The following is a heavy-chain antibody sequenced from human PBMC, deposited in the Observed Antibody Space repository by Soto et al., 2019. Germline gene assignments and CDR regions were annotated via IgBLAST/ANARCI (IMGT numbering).Heavy chain of an antibody. CDR2: INYSGSS. D-gene: IGHD6-19*01. Sequence: SETLSLTCTVSGGSMSSYYWNWFRQPPGKRLEWIGYINYSGSSNYNPSLKSRVTMSIDTSRNQFSLKLNSVTAADTAVYYCARLPGYASGWFDYWGRGTLVTVPQ. CDR3: ARLPGYASGWFDY. CDR1: GGSMSSYY. J-gene: IGHJ4*02. V-gene: IGHV4-59*01.